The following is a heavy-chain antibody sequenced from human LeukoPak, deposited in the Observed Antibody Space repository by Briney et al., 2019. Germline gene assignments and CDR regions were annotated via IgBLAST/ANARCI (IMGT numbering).Heavy chain of an antibody. D-gene: IGHD5-18*01. CDR1: EFTFSRYW. CDR3: VRGVNAASYFDY. Sequence: GGSLRLSCAASEFTFSRYWMHWVRQAPGKGLVWVSRIDDGGSSSTYADSVKGRFTISRDNAKNTLYLQMNSLRAEDTAVYYCVRGVNAASYFDYWGQGILVTVSS. CDR2: IDDGGSSS. V-gene: IGHV3-74*01. J-gene: IGHJ4*02.